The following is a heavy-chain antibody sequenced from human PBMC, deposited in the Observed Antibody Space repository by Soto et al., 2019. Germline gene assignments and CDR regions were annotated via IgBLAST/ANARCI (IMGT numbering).Heavy chain of an antibody. Sequence: QVQLQPWGAGLLKPSETLSLTCAVYGGSFSGYSWSWIRQPPGKGLEWIGEINHSGSTNYNPSLKSRVTISVDTSKDQFSLKLSSVTAAHTAVYDCARKYFDWLLSGRIWFDPWGQGTLVTVSS. CDR3: ARKYFDWLLSGRIWFDP. J-gene: IGHJ5*02. D-gene: IGHD3-9*01. V-gene: IGHV4-34*01. CDR1: GGSFSGYS. CDR2: INHSGST.